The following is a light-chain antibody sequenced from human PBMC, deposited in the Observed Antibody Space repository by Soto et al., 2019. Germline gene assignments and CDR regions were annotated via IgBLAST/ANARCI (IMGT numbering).Light chain of an antibody. Sequence: DIQMTQSPSTLSASVGDRVTITCRASQSISGLLAWYQQKPGKAPKLLIYKASGLESGVPSRFSGSGFGTDFTLTISSLQAEDFASYYCQQLRSYPSTFGGGTKVDIK. CDR3: QQLRSYPST. CDR1: QSISGL. V-gene: IGKV1-5*03. J-gene: IGKJ4*01. CDR2: KAS.